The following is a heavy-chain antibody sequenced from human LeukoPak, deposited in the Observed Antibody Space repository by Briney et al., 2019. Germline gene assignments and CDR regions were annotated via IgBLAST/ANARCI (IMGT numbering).Heavy chain of an antibody. D-gene: IGHD3-22*01. Sequence: SETLSLTCTVSGGSISSSSYYWGWIRQPPGKGLEWIGSIYYSGSTYYNPSLKSRVTISVDTSKNQFSLKLSSVTAADTAVYYCARGPGGGDSSGYYFPYYYYGMDVWGQGTTVTVSS. CDR3: ARGPGGGDSSGYYFPYYYYGMDV. J-gene: IGHJ6*02. CDR2: IYYSGST. CDR1: GGSISSSSYY. V-gene: IGHV4-39*07.